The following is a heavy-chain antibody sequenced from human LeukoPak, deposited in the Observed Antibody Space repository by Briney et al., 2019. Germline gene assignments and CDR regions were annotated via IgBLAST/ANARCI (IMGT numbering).Heavy chain of an antibody. CDR2: INPNSGGT. CDR3: ATLGDSSGYYLRDY. Sequence: ASVKVSCKASGYTFTSYDINWVRQATGQGLEWMGWINPNSGGTNYAQESEGRVTMTRDTSISTAYMELSRLRSDDTAVYYCATLGDSSGYYLRDYWGQGTLVTVSS. CDR1: GYTFTSYD. D-gene: IGHD3-22*01. V-gene: IGHV1-2*02. J-gene: IGHJ4*02.